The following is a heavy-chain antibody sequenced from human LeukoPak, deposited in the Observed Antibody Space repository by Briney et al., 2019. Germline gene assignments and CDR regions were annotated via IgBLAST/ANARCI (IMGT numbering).Heavy chain of an antibody. V-gene: IGHV4-31*03. CDR2: ICDSRNA. D-gene: IGHD3-10*01. J-gene: IGHJ4*02. Sequence: SETLSLTCTVSGGSINSGASCWNWIRQHPGEGLEWIGFICDSRNAYYNASLKSRVSISLDTSENQFSLKLSSVTAADTAVYYCAVGGTGTQVDYWGQGILVTVSS. CDR1: GGSINSGASC. CDR3: AVGGTGTQVDY.